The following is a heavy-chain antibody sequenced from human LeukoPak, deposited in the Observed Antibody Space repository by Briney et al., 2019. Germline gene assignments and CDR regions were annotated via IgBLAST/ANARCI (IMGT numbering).Heavy chain of an antibody. D-gene: IGHD4/OR15-4a*01. CDR3: AKAQGATYGTYYFDY. V-gene: IGHV3-23*01. J-gene: IGHJ4*02. Sequence: PGGPLSSSVAASGFPFGGYATTWFGRPQGRGWGWVPISGGGGDTYYADSVKRRFTFTRDNTKNTLYLQKNSLRAEDTAVYYCAKAQGATYGTYYFDYWGQGTLVTVSS. CDR2: ISGGGGDT. CDR1: GFPFGGYA.